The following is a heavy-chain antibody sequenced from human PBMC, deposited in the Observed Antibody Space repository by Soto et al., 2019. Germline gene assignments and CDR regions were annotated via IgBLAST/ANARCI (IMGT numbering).Heavy chain of an antibody. CDR2: ISYDGSNK. CDR3: AKSPDSSGWDHFDY. CDR1: GFTFSSYG. J-gene: IGHJ4*02. D-gene: IGHD6-19*01. V-gene: IGHV3-30*18. Sequence: GGSLRLSCAASGFTFSSYGMHWVRQAPGKGLEWVAVISYDGSNKYYADSVKGRFTISRDNSKNTLYLQMNSLRAEDTAVYYCAKSPDSSGWDHFDYWGQGTLVTVSS.